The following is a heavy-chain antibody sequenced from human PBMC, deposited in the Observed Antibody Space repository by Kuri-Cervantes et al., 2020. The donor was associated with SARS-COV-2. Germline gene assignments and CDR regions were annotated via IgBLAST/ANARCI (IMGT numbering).Heavy chain of an antibody. J-gene: IGHJ4*02. D-gene: IGHD3-3*01. CDR2: IRSITDGETT. CDR1: GFTFTTAW. CDR3: TGRVFNY. V-gene: IGHV3-15*07. Sequence: GESLKISCAASGFTFTTAWMNWVRQAPGKGLEWVGRIRSITDGETTDYAAPVKGRFTITRDDSKNTLYLQMNNLKIEDTGLYYCTGRVFNYWGQGTLVTVSS.